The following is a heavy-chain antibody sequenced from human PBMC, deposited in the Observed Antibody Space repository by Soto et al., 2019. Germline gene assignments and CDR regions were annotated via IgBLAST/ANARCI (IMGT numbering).Heavy chain of an antibody. CDR2: IKQDGSEK. J-gene: IGHJ3*02. Sequence: GGSLRLSCAASGFTFSSYWMSWVCQAPGKGLEWVANIKQDGSEKYYVDSVKGRFTISRDNAKNSLYLQMNSLRAEDTAVYYCARGRSPVTPDAFDIWGQGTMVTVSS. CDR1: GFTFSSYW. V-gene: IGHV3-7*01. CDR3: ARGRSPVTPDAFDI. D-gene: IGHD4-4*01.